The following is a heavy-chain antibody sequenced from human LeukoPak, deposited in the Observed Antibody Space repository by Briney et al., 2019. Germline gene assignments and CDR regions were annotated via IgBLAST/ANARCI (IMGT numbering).Heavy chain of an antibody. CDR1: GFTFSSYG. CDR2: ISYDGSNK. V-gene: IGHV3-30*03. Sequence: GGSLRLSCAASGFTFSSYGMHWVRQAPGKGLEWVAVISYDGSNKYYADSVKGRFTISRDNSKNTLYLQMNSLRAEDTAVYYCASPLRPYSNGGFSVDYWGQGTLVTVSS. D-gene: IGHD4-11*01. CDR3: ASPLRPYSNGGFSVDY. J-gene: IGHJ4*02.